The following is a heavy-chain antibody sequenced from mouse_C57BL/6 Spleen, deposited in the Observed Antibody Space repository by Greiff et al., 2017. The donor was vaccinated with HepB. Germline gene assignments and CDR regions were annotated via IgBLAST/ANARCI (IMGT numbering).Heavy chain of an antibody. CDR3: ARGGYYGSSHYFDY. CDR2: IDPSDSYT. CDR1: GYTFTSYW. J-gene: IGHJ2*01. Sequence: QVQLQQPGAELVKPGASVKLSCKASGYTFTSYWMQWVKQRPGQGLEWIGEIDPSDSYTNYNQKFKGKATLTVDTSSSTAYMQLSSLTSEDSAVDYCARGGYYGSSHYFDYWGQGTTLTVSS. D-gene: IGHD1-1*01. V-gene: IGHV1-50*01.